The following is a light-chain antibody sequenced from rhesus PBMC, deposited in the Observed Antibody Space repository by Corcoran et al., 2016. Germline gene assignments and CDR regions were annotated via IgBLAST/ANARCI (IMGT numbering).Light chain of an antibody. CDR2: KAS. CDR3: QQHNSYPFT. V-gene: IGKV1-25*01. Sequence: DIQMTQSPSSLSASVGDTVTITCRASQGISSYLAWYQQKPGKAPKLLIYKASTLQSGVPSRFSGSGAGTDFTLTSSSLQPEDFATYYCQQHNSYPFTFGPGTKLDIK. CDR1: QGISSY. J-gene: IGKJ3*01.